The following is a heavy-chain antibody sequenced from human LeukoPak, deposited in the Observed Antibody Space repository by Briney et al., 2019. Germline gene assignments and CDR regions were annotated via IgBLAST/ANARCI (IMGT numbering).Heavy chain of an antibody. CDR3: AKDRNIVATRAFDC. D-gene: IGHD5-12*01. V-gene: IGHV3-23*01. CDR2: ITGSGDRP. J-gene: IGHJ4*02. CDR1: GFTFTSYV. Sequence: GGSLRLSCVAAGFTFTSYVMNWVRQAPGKGREWVSAITGSGDRPYYAGSVKGRFTISRDESKNTVYLQMNSLRAEDTAVYYCAKDRNIVATRAFDCWGQGTLVTVSS.